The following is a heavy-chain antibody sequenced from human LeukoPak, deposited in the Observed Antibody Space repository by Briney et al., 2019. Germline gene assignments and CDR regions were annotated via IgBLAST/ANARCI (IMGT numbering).Heavy chain of an antibody. J-gene: IGHJ4*02. Sequence: SVKVSCKASGGTFSSYAISWVRQAPGQGLEWMGGIIPIFGTANYAQKFRGRVTITTDESTSTAYMELSSLRSEDTAVYYCARSYGSGSYYPFDYWGQGTLVTVSS. CDR2: IIPIFGTA. CDR3: ARSYGSGSYYPFDY. CDR1: GGTFSSYA. V-gene: IGHV1-69*05. D-gene: IGHD3-10*01.